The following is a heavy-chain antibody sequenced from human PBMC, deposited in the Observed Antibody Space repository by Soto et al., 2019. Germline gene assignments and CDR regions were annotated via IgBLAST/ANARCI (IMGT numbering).Heavy chain of an antibody. V-gene: IGHV1-18*04. CDR3: ARVCSSTSCREGYYFDY. J-gene: IGHJ4*02. D-gene: IGHD2-2*01. Sequence: GASVKVSCKASGYTFTSYGISWVRQAPGQGLEWMGWISAYNGNTNYAQKLQGRVTMTTDTSTSTAYMELRSLRSDDTAVYYCARVCSSTSCREGYYFDYWGQGTLVTVSS. CDR1: GYTFTSYG. CDR2: ISAYNGNT.